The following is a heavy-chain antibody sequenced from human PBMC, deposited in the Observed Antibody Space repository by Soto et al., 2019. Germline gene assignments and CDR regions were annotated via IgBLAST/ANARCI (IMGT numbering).Heavy chain of an antibody. V-gene: IGHV1-69*01. CDR1: GGTFNTYG. D-gene: IGHD3-9*01. CDR3: ASGVDLAGWMPFDS. J-gene: IGHJ4*02. Sequence: QVHQVQPVAEVKKPGSSVKVSCRASGGTFNTYGFNWVRQVPGQGLELMGGIIPLFGTTTYAQNFQGRVTITADQSTSTASTEMIGLTSEDTAVYFCASGVDLAGWMPFDSCAKGTLVNVS. CDR2: IIPLFGTT.